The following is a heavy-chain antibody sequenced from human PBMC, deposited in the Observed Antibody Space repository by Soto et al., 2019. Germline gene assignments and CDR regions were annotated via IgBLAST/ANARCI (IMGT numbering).Heavy chain of an antibody. J-gene: IGHJ4*02. CDR3: ARSRYCSSTSCYVSSFDY. D-gene: IGHD2-2*01. CDR2: ISSSSSYI. CDR1: GFTFSSYS. Sequence: GGSLRLFCAASGFTFSSYSMNWVRQAPGKGLEWVSSISSSSSYIYYADSVKGRFTISRDNAKNSLYLQMNSLRAEDTAVYYCARSRYCSSTSCYVSSFDYWGQGTLVTVSS. V-gene: IGHV3-21*01.